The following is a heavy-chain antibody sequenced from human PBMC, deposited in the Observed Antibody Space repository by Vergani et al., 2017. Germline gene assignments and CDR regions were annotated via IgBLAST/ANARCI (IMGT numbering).Heavy chain of an antibody. V-gene: IGHV1-69*01. D-gene: IGHD3-3*01. Sequence: QVQLVQSGAEVKKPGSSVKVSCKASGGTFSSYAISWVRQAPGQGLEWMGGIIPIFGTANYAQKFQGRVTITAVESTSTAYMELSSLRSEDTAVYYCAKSLREGRFLEWLLVTVYFDYWGQGTLVTVSS. CDR3: AKSLREGRFLEWLLVTVYFDY. J-gene: IGHJ4*02. CDR1: GGTFSSYA. CDR2: IIPIFGTA.